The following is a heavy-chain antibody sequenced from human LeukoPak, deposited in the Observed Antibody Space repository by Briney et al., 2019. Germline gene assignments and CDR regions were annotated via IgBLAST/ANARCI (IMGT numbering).Heavy chain of an antibody. D-gene: IGHD4-23*01. Sequence: GGSLRLSCAASGLDVSRNYMSWVRQAPGKGLEWVSYISRSSSTIYYADSVKGRFTISRDNAKNSLYLQMNSLRDEDTAVYYCARDGDGGLGSDYWGQGTLVTV. J-gene: IGHJ4*02. CDR1: GLDVSRNY. V-gene: IGHV3-48*02. CDR2: ISRSSSTI. CDR3: ARDGDGGLGSDY.